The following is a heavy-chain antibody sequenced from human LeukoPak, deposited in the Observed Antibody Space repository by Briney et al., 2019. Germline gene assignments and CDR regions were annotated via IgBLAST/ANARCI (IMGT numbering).Heavy chain of an antibody. CDR1: GGSISSGVSY. V-gene: IGHV4-31*03. CDR3: ARDYRFDSGYDLLDAFDV. D-gene: IGHD5-12*01. Sequence: SETLSLTCTVSGGSISSGVSYWSWIRQHPGKGLEWIAYIYYSGSSSYNPSLKSRVTISVDTSKNQFSLKLSSVTAADTAAYYCARDYRFDSGYDLLDAFDVWGQGTVVTVSS. CDR2: IYYSGSS. J-gene: IGHJ3*01.